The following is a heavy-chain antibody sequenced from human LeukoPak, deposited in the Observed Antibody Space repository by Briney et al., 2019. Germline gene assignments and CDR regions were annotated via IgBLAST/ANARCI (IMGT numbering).Heavy chain of an antibody. J-gene: IGHJ4*02. CDR1: DSSITSTYY. V-gene: IGHV4-38-2*02. CDR2: VFRLQTVRT. D-gene: IGHD2-8*01. CDR3: ARVLHAPYLIDS. Sequence: SETLSLTCTVSDSSITSTYYWAWFRQPPEKGLEWIATVFRLQTVRTFNNPSLGSRVTMSLDPSHNQFSLNLTSVTAADTALYFCARVLHAPYLIDSWGQGTLVTVSS.